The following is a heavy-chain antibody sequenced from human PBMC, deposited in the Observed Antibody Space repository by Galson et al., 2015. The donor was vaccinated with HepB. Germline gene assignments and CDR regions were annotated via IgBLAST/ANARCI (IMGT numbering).Heavy chain of an antibody. Sequence: PALVKPTQTLTLTCTLSGFSLTTSGVTVGWIRQPPGKTLEWLAFIHWDDDNDRRPSLRNRLSISTDTSKTQVVLTLTNINPEDAGTYYCVHRARYGNTWWSGHYFDSWGQGTLVTVSS. CDR3: VHRARYGNTWWSGHYFDS. J-gene: IGHJ4*02. CDR2: IHWDDDN. CDR1: GFSLTTSGVT. D-gene: IGHD2-15*01. V-gene: IGHV2-5*02.